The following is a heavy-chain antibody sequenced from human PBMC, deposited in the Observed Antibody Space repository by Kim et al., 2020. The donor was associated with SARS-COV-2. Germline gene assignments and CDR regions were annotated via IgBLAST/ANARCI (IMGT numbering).Heavy chain of an antibody. CDR3: ARAMVRGVLFDY. Sequence: TLSLTCTVSGGSISSGGYYWSWIRQHPGKGLEWIGYIYYSGSTYYNPSLKSRVTISVDTSKNQFSLKLSSVTAADTAVYYCARAMVRGVLFDYWGQGTLVTVSS. CDR2: IYYSGST. D-gene: IGHD3-10*01. CDR1: GGSISSGGYY. V-gene: IGHV4-31*03. J-gene: IGHJ4*02.